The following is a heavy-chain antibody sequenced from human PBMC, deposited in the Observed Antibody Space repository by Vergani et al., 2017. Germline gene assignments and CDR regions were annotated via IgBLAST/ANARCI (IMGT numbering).Heavy chain of an antibody. CDR2: IKQDGSEE. V-gene: IGHV3-7*03. D-gene: IGHD1-26*01. CDR3: TKGSVYYHDSAGHGYYPYTGCDL. Sequence: EVQLVESGGGLVQPGGSLRLSCAASGFLFSDYWLNWVRQSPGGGLEWVANIKQDGSEEFYVDSVKGRFTISRDNAKNSLFLEMNSLRFEDTAVYFCTKGSVYYHDSAGHGYYPYTGCDLWGQGTLVTVSS. J-gene: IGHJ3*01. CDR1: GFLFSDYW.